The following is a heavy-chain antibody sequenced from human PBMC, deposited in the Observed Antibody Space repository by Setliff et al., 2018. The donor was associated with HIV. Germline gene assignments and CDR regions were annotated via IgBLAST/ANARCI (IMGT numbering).Heavy chain of an antibody. V-gene: IGHV3-23*01. D-gene: IGHD2-2*01. CDR3: AKVTSFWFEDY. CDR1: GFIVTDYG. Sequence: GSLRLSCAASGFIVTDYGMTWVRQAPGKGLEWVSAIIESGGTFYTDSVKGRFTISRDNSKNTLYLQMNSLRAEDTAVYYCAKVTSFWFEDYWGQGTLVTV. J-gene: IGHJ4*02. CDR2: IIESGGT.